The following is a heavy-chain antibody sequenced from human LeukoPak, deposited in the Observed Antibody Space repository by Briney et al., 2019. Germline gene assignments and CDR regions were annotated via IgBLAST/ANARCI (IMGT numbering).Heavy chain of an antibody. CDR1: GGSISTSY. J-gene: IGHJ2*01. D-gene: IGHD3-10*01. Sequence: SETLSLTCTVSGGSISTSYWSWIRQPPGKGLAWIGYIYDSGSPMYNPSLKGRVTIGIDTSKNHFSLKLTSVTAADTAVYYCARRRFGGEDFDLWGRGSLVTVSS. CDR3: ARRRFGGEDFDL. V-gene: IGHV4-59*08. CDR2: IYDSGSP.